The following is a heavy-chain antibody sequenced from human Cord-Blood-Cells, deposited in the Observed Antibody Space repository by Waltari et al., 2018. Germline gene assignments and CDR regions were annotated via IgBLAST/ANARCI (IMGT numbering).Heavy chain of an antibody. D-gene: IGHD1-26*01. CDR3: AGIVGATTGDYVDY. J-gene: IGHJ4*02. Sequence: QVQLVQSGAEVKKPGSSVKVSCKASGGTFSSYAISWVRPARGQGLEWMGGIIPIFGTASDAQTFQGRGTSTADKCTSTGYMGLSSLRSEDTAVYYWAGIVGATTGDYVDYWGQGTLVTVSS. V-gene: IGHV1-69*06. CDR2: IIPIFGTA. CDR1: GGTFSSYA.